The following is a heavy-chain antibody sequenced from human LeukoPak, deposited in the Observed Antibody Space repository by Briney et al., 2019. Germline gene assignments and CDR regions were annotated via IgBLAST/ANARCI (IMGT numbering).Heavy chain of an antibody. V-gene: IGHV4-34*01. CDR2: INHSGST. Sequence: SETLSLTCAVYGGSFSGYYWSWIRQPPGKGLEWIGEINHSGSTNYNPSLKSRVTISVDTSKNQFSLKLSSVTAADTAVYYCARGDYDILTGYYKLSGYHHYMDVWGKGTTVTISS. D-gene: IGHD3-9*01. CDR1: GGSFSGYY. J-gene: IGHJ6*03. CDR3: ARGDYDILTGYYKLSGYHHYMDV.